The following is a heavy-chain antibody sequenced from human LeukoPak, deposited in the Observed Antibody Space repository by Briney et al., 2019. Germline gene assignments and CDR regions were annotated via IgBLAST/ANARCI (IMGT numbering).Heavy chain of an antibody. V-gene: IGHV3-30-3*01. D-gene: IGHD6-6*01. Sequence: GGSLRLSCAASGFTFSSYAMHWVRQAPGKGLEWVAVISYDRSNKYYADSVKGRFTISRDNSKNTLYLQMNSLRAEDTAVYYCARTGIAARPGAFDIWGQGAMVTVSS. J-gene: IGHJ3*02. CDR1: GFTFSSYA. CDR2: ISYDRSNK. CDR3: ARTGIAARPGAFDI.